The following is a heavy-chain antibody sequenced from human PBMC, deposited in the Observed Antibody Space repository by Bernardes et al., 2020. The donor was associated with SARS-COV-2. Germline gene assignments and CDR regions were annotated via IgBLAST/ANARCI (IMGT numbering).Heavy chain of an antibody. V-gene: IGHV3-9*01. J-gene: IGHJ6*02. CDR2: ISWNSGSI. Sequence: GGSLRLSCAASGFTFDDYAMHWVRQAPGKGLEWVSGISWNSGSIGYADSVKGRFTISRDNAKNSLYLQMNSLRAEDTALYYCATSGLDILTVDHYGMDVWGQGTTVTVSS. D-gene: IGHD3-9*01. CDR3: ATSGLDILTVDHYGMDV. CDR1: GFTFDDYA.